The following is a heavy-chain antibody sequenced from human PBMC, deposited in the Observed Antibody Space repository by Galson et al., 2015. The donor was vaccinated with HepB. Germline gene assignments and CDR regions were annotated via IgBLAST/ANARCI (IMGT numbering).Heavy chain of an antibody. Sequence: SVKVSCKASGYTFTGSYMHWVRQAPGQGLEWMGWINPNSGDTSYAQKFQGWVTMTRDTSISTAYMELSRLRSDDTAVYYCARTVLPDHYYGMDVWGQGTTVTVSS. CDR3: ARTVLPDHYYGMDV. V-gene: IGHV1-2*04. CDR1: GYTFTGSY. D-gene: IGHD3-10*01. J-gene: IGHJ6*02. CDR2: INPNSGDT.